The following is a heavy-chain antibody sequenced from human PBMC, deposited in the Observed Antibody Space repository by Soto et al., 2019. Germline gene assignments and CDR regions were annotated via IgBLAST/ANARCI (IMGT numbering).Heavy chain of an antibody. Sequence: SVKVSCKASGGTFSSYAISWVRQAPGQGLEWMGGIIPIFGTANYAQKFQGRVTITADESTSTAYMELSSLRSEDTAVYYCARPEMATIIDYGMDVWGQGTTVTVSS. V-gene: IGHV1-69*13. CDR3: ARPEMATIIDYGMDV. CDR2: IIPIFGTA. J-gene: IGHJ6*02. CDR1: GGTFSSYA. D-gene: IGHD5-12*01.